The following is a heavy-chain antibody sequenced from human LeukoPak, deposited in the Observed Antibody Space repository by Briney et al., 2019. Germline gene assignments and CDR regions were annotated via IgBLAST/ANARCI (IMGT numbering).Heavy chain of an antibody. CDR2: IIPMFGAT. CDR1: GYTFTGYY. J-gene: IGHJ1*01. CDR3: ARGDYGGWAEYFLH. D-gene: IGHD4-23*01. V-gene: IGHV1-69*13. Sequence: SVKVSCKASGYTFTGYYIHWVRQAPGQGLEWMGGIIPMFGATNHALSFQGRVTFTADESTSTAYMELSSLRSEDTAVYYCARGDYGGWAEYFLHWGQGTLVIVSS.